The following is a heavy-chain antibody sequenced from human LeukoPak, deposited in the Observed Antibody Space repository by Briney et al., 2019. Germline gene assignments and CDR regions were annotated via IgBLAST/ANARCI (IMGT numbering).Heavy chain of an antibody. CDR2: IYYSGST. D-gene: IGHD3-3*01. J-gene: IGHJ6*03. V-gene: IGHV4-39*07. Sequence: SETLSLTCTVSGGSISSSNYYWGWIRQPPGKGLEWIGTIYYSGSTYYNPSLKSRVTISVDTSKNQFSLKLSSVTAADTAVYYCARGYSYYDFWSGYYGAEYYMDVWGKGTTVTVSS. CDR3: ARGYSYYDFWSGYYGAEYYMDV. CDR1: GGSISSSNYY.